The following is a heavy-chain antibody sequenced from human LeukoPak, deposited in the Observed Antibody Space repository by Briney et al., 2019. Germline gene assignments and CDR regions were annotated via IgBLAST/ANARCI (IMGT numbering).Heavy chain of an antibody. J-gene: IGHJ4*02. CDR2: ISGSGGST. CDR1: GFTFSSYA. CDR3: AKDTADYGGTSFDY. V-gene: IGHV3-23*01. Sequence: GGSLRLSGAASGFTFSSYAMSGVRQAPGKGLEWVSAISGSGGSTYYADSVKGRFTISRDNSKNTPYLQMNSLRAEDTTVYYCAKDTADYGGTSFDYWGQGTLVTVSS. D-gene: IGHD4-23*01.